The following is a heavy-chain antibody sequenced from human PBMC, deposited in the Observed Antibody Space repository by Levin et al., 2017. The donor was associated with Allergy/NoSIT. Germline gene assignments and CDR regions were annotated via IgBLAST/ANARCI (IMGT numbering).Heavy chain of an antibody. D-gene: IGHD6-13*01. Sequence: PSETLSLTCAVYGGSFSGYYWSWIRQPPGKGLEWIGEINHSGSTNYNPSLKSRVTISVDTSKNQFSLKLSSVTAADTAVYYCARGRQGIAAAGTDYWGQGTLVTVSS. CDR2: INHSGST. J-gene: IGHJ4*02. CDR3: ARGRQGIAAAGTDY. V-gene: IGHV4-34*01. CDR1: GGSFSGYY.